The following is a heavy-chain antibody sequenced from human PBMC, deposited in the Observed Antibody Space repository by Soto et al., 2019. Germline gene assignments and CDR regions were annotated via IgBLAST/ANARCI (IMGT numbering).Heavy chain of an antibody. J-gene: IGHJ4*02. D-gene: IGHD1-26*01. CDR1: GFTFSSYA. CDR2: ISGSGGST. V-gene: IGHV3-23*01. CDR3: AKGRSGSYRPFDY. Sequence: EVQLLESGGGLVQPGGSLRLSCAASGFTFSSYAMSWVRQAPGKGLEWVSAISGSGGSTYYADSVKGRFTISRDNSKNTLYLQMNSLSAEDTAVYYCAKGRSGSYRPFDYWGQGTLVTVSS.